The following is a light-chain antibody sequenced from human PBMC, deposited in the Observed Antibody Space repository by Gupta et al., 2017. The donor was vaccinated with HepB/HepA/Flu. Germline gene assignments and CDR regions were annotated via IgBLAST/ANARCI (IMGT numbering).Light chain of an antibody. Sequence: SYELTQRPSVSVSPGQTASITCAGDKLGDKYACWYQQKPGQSTVLVIYQDSKRPSGIPERFSGSNSGNTATLTISGTQAMDEADYYCQAWDSSSVVFGGGTKLTVL. V-gene: IGLV3-1*01. CDR3: QAWDSSSVV. CDR2: QDS. CDR1: KLGDKY. J-gene: IGLJ2*01.